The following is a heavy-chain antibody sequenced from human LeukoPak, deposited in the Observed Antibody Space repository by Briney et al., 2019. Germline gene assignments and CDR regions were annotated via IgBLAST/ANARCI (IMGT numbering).Heavy chain of an antibody. Sequence: SETLSLTCTVSGGSISSSSYYWGWIRQPPGKGLEWIGSIYYSGSIYYNPSLKSRVTISVDTSKNQFSLKLSSVTAADTAVYYCARVGDGIAVAGTYYMDVWGKGTTVTVSS. D-gene: IGHD6-19*01. V-gene: IGHV4-39*07. CDR2: IYYSGSI. CDR1: GGSISSSSYY. CDR3: ARVGDGIAVAGTYYMDV. J-gene: IGHJ6*03.